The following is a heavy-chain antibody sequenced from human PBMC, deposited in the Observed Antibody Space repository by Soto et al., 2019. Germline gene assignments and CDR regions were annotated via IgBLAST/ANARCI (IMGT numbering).Heavy chain of an antibody. J-gene: IGHJ4*02. D-gene: IGHD3-10*01. CDR3: AKGMVRGVVLFGFDY. CDR1: GFTFDDYA. V-gene: IGHV3-9*01. Sequence: EVQLVESGGGVVQPGRSLRLSCAASGFTFDDYAMHWVRQAPGKGLEWVSGISWNSGSIGYADSVKGRFTISRDNAKNSLYVQMNSLRAQDTALYYCAKGMVRGVVLFGFDYWGQGTLITVSS. CDR2: ISWNSGSI.